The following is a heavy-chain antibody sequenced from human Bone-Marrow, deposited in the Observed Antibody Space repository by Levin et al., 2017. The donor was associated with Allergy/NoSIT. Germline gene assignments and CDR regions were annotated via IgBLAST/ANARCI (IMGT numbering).Heavy chain of an antibody. CDR2: IQSKADGGTI. V-gene: IGHV3-15*01. D-gene: IGHD2-21*02. CDR1: GFTFSNAW. CDR3: VTVKCLVTALRWDY. Sequence: GASVKVSCAASGFTFSNAWMSWVRQAPGKGLEWVGRIQSKADGGTIDYAAVVKGRFTISRDDSKNTLYLQMNSLKTEDTAVYYCVTVKCLVTALRWDYWGQGTLVTVSS. J-gene: IGHJ4*02.